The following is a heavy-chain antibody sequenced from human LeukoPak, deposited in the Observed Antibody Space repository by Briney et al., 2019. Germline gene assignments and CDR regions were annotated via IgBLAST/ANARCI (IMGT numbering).Heavy chain of an antibody. J-gene: IGHJ3*02. V-gene: IGHV4-59*08. D-gene: IGHD3-22*01. Sequence: SETLSLTCTVSGGSISNYYWHWLRQPPGKGLEWIGDIYYSGSTNYNPSLKSRVTISVDTSKNQFSLKLSSVTAADTAVYFCARGPYSYDSSGAFDIWGQGTMVTVSS. CDR3: ARGPYSYDSSGAFDI. CDR1: GGSISNYY. CDR2: IYYSGST.